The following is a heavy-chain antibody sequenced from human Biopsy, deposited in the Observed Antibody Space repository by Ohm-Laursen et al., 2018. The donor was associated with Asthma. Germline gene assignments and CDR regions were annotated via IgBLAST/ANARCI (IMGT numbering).Heavy chain of an antibody. V-gene: IGHV1-2*06. CDR1: GYTFTGCH. J-gene: IGHJ5*02. Sequence: ASVKVSCKASGYTFTGCHIHWMRQAPGQGLEWMGRISPNSGGTNYAQKFQGRVTMTRDTPISTAYMEVSRLRSDDTAVYYRARGQKSAGDRWFDPWGQGTLVTVSS. CDR2: ISPNSGGT. D-gene: IGHD6-13*01. CDR3: ARGQKSAGDRWFDP.